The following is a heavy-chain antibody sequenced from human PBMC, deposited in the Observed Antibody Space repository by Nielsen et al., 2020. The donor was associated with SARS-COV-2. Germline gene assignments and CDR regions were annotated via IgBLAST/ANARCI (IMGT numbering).Heavy chain of an antibody. Sequence: GGSLRLSCAASGFTFSSYAMHWVRQAPGKGLEWVAVISYDGSNKYYADSVKGRFTISRDNSKNTLYLQMNSLRAEDTAVYYCARTNHYYYYGMDVWGQGTTVTVSS. D-gene: IGHD1-14*01. CDR2: ISYDGSNK. J-gene: IGHJ6*02. CDR1: GFTFSSYA. V-gene: IGHV3-30*04. CDR3: ARTNHYYYYGMDV.